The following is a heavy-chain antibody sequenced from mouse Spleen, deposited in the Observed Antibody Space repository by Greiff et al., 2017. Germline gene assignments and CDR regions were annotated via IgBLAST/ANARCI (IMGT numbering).Heavy chain of an antibody. CDR1: GYSITSDY. CDR3: ARSRSAGPLDWYFDV. CDR2: ISYSGST. V-gene: IGHV3-8*01. Sequence: EVQLQQSGPGLAKPSQTLSLTCSVTGYSITSDYWNWIRKFPGNKLEYMGYISYSGSTYYNPSLKSRISITRDTSKNQYYLQLNSVTTEDTATYYCARSRSAGPLDWYFDVWGTGTTVTVSS. J-gene: IGHJ1*03.